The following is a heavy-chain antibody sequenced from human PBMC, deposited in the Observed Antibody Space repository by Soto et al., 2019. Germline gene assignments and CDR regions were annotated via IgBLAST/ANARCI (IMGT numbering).Heavy chain of an antibody. Sequence: EVQLLESGGGLVQPGGSLRLSCAASGFTFSSHAMTWVRQAPGKGLEWVSSMYAGDRTYYADSVKGRFTISRDNSKNTLSLEMNSLRAEDTAVYYCARDLGYSYGYYYYAMDVWGQGTMVTVSS. J-gene: IGHJ6*02. CDR2: MYAGDRT. D-gene: IGHD5-18*01. V-gene: IGHV3-23*01. CDR1: GFTFSSHA. CDR3: ARDLGYSYGYYYYAMDV.